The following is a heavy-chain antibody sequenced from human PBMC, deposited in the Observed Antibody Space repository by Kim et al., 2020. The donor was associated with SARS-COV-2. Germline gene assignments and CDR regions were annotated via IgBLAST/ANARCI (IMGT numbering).Heavy chain of an antibody. Sequence: DSVKGRFTISRDNYKNTLYLQMNSLRAEDTAVYYCARDPLTSYSSSSNGDYWGQGTLVTVSS. D-gene: IGHD6-6*01. J-gene: IGHJ4*02. CDR3: ARDPLTSYSSSSNGDY. V-gene: IGHV3-30*07.